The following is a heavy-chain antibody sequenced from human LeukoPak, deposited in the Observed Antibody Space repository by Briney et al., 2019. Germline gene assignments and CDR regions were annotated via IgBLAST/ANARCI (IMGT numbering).Heavy chain of an antibody. V-gene: IGHV3-66*01. J-gene: IGHJ4*02. CDR2: VYGGGTT. CDR3: AKGTSVAGTIFGY. D-gene: IGHD6-19*01. CDR1: GFSVGTNY. Sequence: PGGSLRLSCAASGFSVGTNYVSSVRQGPGKGLEWVSVVYGGGTTYYADSVKGRFAISRDNSMNTVHLQMDSLRDEDTAVYYCAKGTSVAGTIFGYWGQGTLVTVSS.